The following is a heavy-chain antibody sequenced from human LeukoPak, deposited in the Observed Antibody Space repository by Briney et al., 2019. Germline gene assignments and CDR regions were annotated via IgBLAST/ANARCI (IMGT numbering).Heavy chain of an antibody. J-gene: IGHJ4*02. V-gene: IGHV3-7*03. Sequence: GGSLRLSCAASGFTLSNAWMSRVRQAPGKGLEWVANIKQDGSDKYYMDSVKGRFTISRDNAKNSLYLQMNSLRAEDTAVYYCAKDSGWFRFDYWGQGTLVTVSS. CDR3: AKDSGWFRFDY. CDR2: IKQDGSDK. CDR1: GFTLSNAW. D-gene: IGHD6-13*01.